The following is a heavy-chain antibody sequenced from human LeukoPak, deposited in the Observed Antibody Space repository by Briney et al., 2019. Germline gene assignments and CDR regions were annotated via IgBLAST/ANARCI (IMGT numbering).Heavy chain of an antibody. V-gene: IGHV1-2*02. Sequence: GASVKVSCKASGYTFTGYYIHWVRQAPGQGLEWMGWINPNSGGTNYAQKFQGRVTMTRDTAISTAYMELSRLRSDDTAVYYCARDFGVVIPRGAFDIWGQGTMVTVSS. D-gene: IGHD3-3*01. J-gene: IGHJ3*02. CDR2: INPNSGGT. CDR3: ARDFGVVIPRGAFDI. CDR1: GYTFTGYY.